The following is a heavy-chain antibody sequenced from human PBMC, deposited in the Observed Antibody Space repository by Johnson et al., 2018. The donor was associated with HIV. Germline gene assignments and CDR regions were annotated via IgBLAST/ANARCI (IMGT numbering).Heavy chain of an antibody. CDR1: GITFSSYA. Sequence: EQLVESGGGLVQPGGSLRLSCVASGITFSSYAMSWVRQAPGKGLEWVSALSGSGGSPYYAGSVRGRFTISRDNSKNTVYLQMNSLRAEDTAVYYCARRRYSSTWRDASDIWGQGTMVTVSS. CDR2: LSGSGGSP. V-gene: IGHV3-23*04. J-gene: IGHJ3*02. CDR3: ARRRYSSTWRDASDI. D-gene: IGHD2-2*01.